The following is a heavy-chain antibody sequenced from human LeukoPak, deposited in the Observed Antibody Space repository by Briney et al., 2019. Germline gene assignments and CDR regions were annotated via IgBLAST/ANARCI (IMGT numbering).Heavy chain of an antibody. Sequence: PGGSLRLSCAASGCTFSSYGMHWARQAPGKGLEWVAVISYDGSNKYYADSVKGRFTISRDNSKNTLYLQMNSLRAEDTAVYYCAKGTYCSGGSCYPRELGYWGQGTLVTVSS. D-gene: IGHD2-15*01. CDR3: AKGTYCSGGSCYPRELGY. CDR1: GCTFSSYG. J-gene: IGHJ4*02. V-gene: IGHV3-30*18. CDR2: ISYDGSNK.